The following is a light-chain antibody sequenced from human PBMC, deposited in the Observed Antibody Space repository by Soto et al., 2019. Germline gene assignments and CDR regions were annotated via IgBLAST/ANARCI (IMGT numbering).Light chain of an antibody. Sequence: DIQMTQSPSSVSASVGDRITITCRASQGINRWLTWYQQKPGQAPKLLIYAASTLHTGVPSRFSGSGSGTDFTLTISSLQPEDFATYYCQQSNSLPSITFGQGTRLDIK. CDR2: AAS. CDR3: QQSNSLPSIT. J-gene: IGKJ5*01. V-gene: IGKV1D-12*01. CDR1: QGINRW.